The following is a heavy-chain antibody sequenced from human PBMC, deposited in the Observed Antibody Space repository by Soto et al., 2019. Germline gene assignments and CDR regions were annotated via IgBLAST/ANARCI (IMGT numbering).Heavy chain of an antibody. CDR3: ARARGYGGNSYYYYGMDV. CDR2: TIPIFGTA. CDR1: GGTFSSYA. V-gene: IGHV1-69*13. Sequence: SVRVSCKASGGTFSSYAISWVRQAPGQGLEWMGGTIPIFGTANYAQKFQGRVTITADESTSTAYMELSSLRSEDTAVYYCARARGYGGNSYYYYGMDVWGQGTTVTVSS. J-gene: IGHJ6*02. D-gene: IGHD2-21*02.